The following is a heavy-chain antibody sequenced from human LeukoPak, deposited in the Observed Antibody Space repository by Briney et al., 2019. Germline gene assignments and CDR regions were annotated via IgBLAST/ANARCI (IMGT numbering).Heavy chain of an antibody. J-gene: IGHJ4*02. Sequence: TPETLSDTSTDPRXSISRYHGSWIRQPPREGLGRIGYIYYSESTNYNPSLKSRVTTSVDTSKNQFSLKLSSVTAADTAVYYCAREPIGYCSGGSCYSGLYYFDYWGQGTLITVSS. V-gene: IGHV4-59*01. D-gene: IGHD2-15*01. CDR3: AREPIGYCSGGSCYSGLYYFDY. CDR1: RXSISRYH. CDR2: IYYSEST.